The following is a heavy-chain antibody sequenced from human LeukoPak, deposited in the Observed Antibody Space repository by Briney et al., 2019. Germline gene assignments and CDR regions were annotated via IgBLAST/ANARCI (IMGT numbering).Heavy chain of an antibody. CDR1: GGSISSYY. Sequence: PSETLSLTCTVSGGSISSYYWSWIRQPPGKGLEWIGYIYYSGSTNYNPSLKSRVTISVDTSKNQFSLKLSSVTAADTAVYYCARPVAGHFDYWGQGTLVTVSS. CDR2: IYYSGST. J-gene: IGHJ4*02. V-gene: IGHV4-59*12. CDR3: ARPVAGHFDY. D-gene: IGHD6-19*01.